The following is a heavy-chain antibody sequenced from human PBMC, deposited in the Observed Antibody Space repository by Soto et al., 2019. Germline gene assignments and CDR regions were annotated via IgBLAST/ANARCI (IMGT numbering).Heavy chain of an antibody. CDR1: GYTFTSYG. J-gene: IGHJ4*02. CDR3: ARHLVNCSSGGCYGTWTSFEY. CDR2: ISAYNGNT. V-gene: IGHV1-18*01. Sequence: QVQLLQSGAEVKRPGASVKVSCKASGYTFTSYGITWVRQAPGQGLERVGWISAYNGNTHYVENFQARVTMNTDTSTSTAYMELGSLRSDDTAVYYCARHLVNCSSGGCYGTWTSFEYWGQGTLVTVSS. D-gene: IGHD2-2*01.